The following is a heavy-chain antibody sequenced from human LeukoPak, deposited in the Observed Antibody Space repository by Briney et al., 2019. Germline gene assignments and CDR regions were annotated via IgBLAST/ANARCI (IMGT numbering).Heavy chain of an antibody. J-gene: IGHJ4*02. Sequence: GRSLRLSCAASGFTFSSYGMHWVRQAPGKGLEWVSSISSSSSYMYYADSVKGRFTISRDNAKNSLYLQMNSLRAEDTAVYYCARGDYWGQGTLVTVSS. CDR1: GFTFSSYG. V-gene: IGHV3-21*01. CDR2: ISSSSSYM. CDR3: ARGDY.